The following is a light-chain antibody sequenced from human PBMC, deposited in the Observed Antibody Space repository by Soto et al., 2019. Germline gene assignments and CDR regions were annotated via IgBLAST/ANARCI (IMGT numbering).Light chain of an antibody. CDR3: HQYKNWPYT. CDR2: GAS. Sequence: EIVMTQSPATLSVSPGERATLSCRASQSVSSDLAWYQQKPGQAPRLLIYGASTRATDIPARFSGSGSGTEFTLTISSLQSEDFALYYCHQYKNWPYTFGQGTKLEIK. J-gene: IGKJ2*01. V-gene: IGKV3-15*01. CDR1: QSVSSD.